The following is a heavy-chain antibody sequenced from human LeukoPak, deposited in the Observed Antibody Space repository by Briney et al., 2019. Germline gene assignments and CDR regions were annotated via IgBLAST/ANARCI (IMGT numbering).Heavy chain of an antibody. CDR2: IHDSGNS. V-gene: IGHV4-59*08. J-gene: IGHJ5*01. Sequence: SETLSLTCAVYGGSFSGYYWNWIRQPPGKRMEWIGNIHDSGNSNYNPSLQSRVTISIDTSRRQLFLKLTSVTAADTAVYYCALAPNSNWFDFWGQGTLVTVSS. CDR3: ALAPNSNWFDF. CDR1: GGSFSGYY. D-gene: IGHD2-8*01.